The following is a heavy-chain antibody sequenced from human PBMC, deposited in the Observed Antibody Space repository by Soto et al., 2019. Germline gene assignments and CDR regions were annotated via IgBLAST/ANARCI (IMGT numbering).Heavy chain of an antibody. CDR1: GYTFTSYA. V-gene: IGHV1-3*01. Sequence: QVQLVQSGAEVKKPGASVKVSCKASGYTFTSYAMHWVRQAPGQRLEWMGWINAGNGNTKYSQKFQGRVTITRDTSESTADMELSSLRSEDTAVYYCARAPAGRYYYYYGMDVWGQGTTVTVSS. D-gene: IGHD2-2*01. CDR3: ARAPAGRYYYYYGMDV. J-gene: IGHJ6*02. CDR2: INAGNGNT.